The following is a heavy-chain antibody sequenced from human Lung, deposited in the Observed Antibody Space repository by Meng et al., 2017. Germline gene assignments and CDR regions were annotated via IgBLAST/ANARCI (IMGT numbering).Heavy chain of an antibody. CDR1: GGTFTTYT. CDR3: ATEYCGSTSCYVDF. V-gene: IGHV1-69*10. J-gene: IGHJ4*02. Sequence: QVQLVQSGAEVKKPGPSVKVSCKASGGTFTTYTFNWVRQAPGHGLDWMGQIIPVLGIANYAQKFQGRVTITADKSTSTAYMELSSLTHDDTAIYFCATEYCGSTSCYVDFWGQGTLVTVSS. D-gene: IGHD2-2*01. CDR2: IIPVLGIA.